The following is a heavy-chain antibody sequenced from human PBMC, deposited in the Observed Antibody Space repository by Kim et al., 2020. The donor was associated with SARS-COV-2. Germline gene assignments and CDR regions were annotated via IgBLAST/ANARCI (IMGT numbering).Heavy chain of an antibody. CDR2: ITSSGTTI. V-gene: IGHV3-11*01. CDR1: GFTFSDYY. J-gene: IGHJ2*01. D-gene: IGHD1-1*01. CDR3: ATGSTPRPWYFDL. Sequence: GGSLRLSCAASGFTFSDYYMSWFRQAPGQGLEWVSYITSSGTTIYYADSVKGRFTISRDNAKKSLYLQMNSLRAEDTAVYYCATGSTPRPWYFDLWGRGTLVTVSS.